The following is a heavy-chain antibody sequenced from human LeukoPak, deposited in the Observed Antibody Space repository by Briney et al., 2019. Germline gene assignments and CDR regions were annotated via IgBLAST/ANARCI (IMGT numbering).Heavy chain of an antibody. V-gene: IGHV3-20*04. Sequence: GGSLRLSCAASGFTFGDYGLSWVRQAPGKGLEWVSGINWNGGSTGYADSVKGRFTISRDNAKNSLYLQMNSLRAEDTALYYCASSPGERASRWGQGTLVTVSS. D-gene: IGHD2-21*01. J-gene: IGHJ4*02. CDR1: GFTFGDYG. CDR3: ASSPGERASR. CDR2: INWNGGST.